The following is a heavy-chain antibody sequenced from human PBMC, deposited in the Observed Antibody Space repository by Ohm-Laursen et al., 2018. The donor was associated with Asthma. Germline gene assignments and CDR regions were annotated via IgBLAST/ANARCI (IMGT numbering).Heavy chain of an antibody. CDR2: ISTASTFI. J-gene: IGHJ1*01. CDR1: GFTVSSNY. CDR3: ARIGPEWELPGREYSLHH. D-gene: IGHD1-26*01. Sequence: GSLRLSCAASGFTVSSNYMNWVRQAPGKGLEWVASISTASTFIYYADSVRGRFTTSRDNAKNLVFLQMNDVRAEDTALYYCARIGPEWELPGREYSLHHWGQGTQVTVSS. V-gene: IGHV3-21*01.